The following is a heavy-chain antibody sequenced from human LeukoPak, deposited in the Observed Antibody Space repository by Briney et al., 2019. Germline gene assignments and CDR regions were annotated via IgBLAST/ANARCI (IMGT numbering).Heavy chain of an antibody. Sequence: SETLSLTCTVSGGSISSYYWSWIWQPPGKGLEWIGYSHYSGSTSYSPSLKSRVTMSVDTSKNQFSLKLRSVTAADTAVYYCARHSAGTTYDYWGQGTLVTVSS. CDR1: GGSISSYY. CDR3: ARHSAGTTYDY. D-gene: IGHD1-7*01. J-gene: IGHJ4*02. V-gene: IGHV4-59*08. CDR2: SHYSGST.